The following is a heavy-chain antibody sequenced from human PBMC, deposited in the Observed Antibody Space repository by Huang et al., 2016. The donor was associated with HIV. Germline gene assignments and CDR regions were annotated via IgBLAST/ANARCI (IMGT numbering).Heavy chain of an antibody. Sequence: QLQLQESGPGLVKPSETLSLTCTVSGGSIRSDNYYWGWIRQPPGKGLEWIGSIYYRWRTYYTPSLKRLVTITVDTSKNHFSLRMRAVTAADTAVYYCARLPGSITMIRGVITDPYWGQGTLVTVSS. CDR2: IYYRWRT. D-gene: IGHD3-10*01. CDR1: GGSIRSDNYY. V-gene: IGHV4-39*02. CDR3: ARLPGSITMIRGVITDPY. J-gene: IGHJ4*02.